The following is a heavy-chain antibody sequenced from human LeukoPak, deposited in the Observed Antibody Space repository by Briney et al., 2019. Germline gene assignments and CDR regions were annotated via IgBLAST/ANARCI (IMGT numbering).Heavy chain of an antibody. Sequence: SETLSLTCTVSGYSISSGYYWGWIRQPPGKGLEWIGSIYHSGSTYYNPSLKSRITISVDTSKNQFSLKLSSVTAADTAVYYCARLRMTCIQLWYFDYWGQGTLVTVSS. V-gene: IGHV4-38-2*02. CDR3: ARLRMTCIQLWYFDY. CDR1: GYSISSGYY. D-gene: IGHD5-18*01. CDR2: IYHSGST. J-gene: IGHJ4*02.